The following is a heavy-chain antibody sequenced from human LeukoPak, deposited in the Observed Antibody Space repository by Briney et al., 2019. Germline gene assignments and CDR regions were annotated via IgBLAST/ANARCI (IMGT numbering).Heavy chain of an antibody. CDR2: INKDGSEK. CDR3: ATYTQYFGAPGGTDY. Sequence: GGSLRLSCAVSGFTFSDYWMRWVRQAPDKGLEWVASINKDGSEKQYVDSVKGRFTISRDNAKNSGYLQMTRLGAGDTAVYYCATYTQYFGAPGGTDYWGLGTLVTVSS. V-gene: IGHV3-7*01. D-gene: IGHD2-15*01. J-gene: IGHJ4*02. CDR1: GFTFSDYW.